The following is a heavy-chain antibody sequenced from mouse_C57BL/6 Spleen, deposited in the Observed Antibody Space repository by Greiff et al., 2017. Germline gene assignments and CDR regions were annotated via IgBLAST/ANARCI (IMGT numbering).Heavy chain of an antibody. J-gene: IGHJ2*01. Sequence: EVQVVASGGGLVKPGGSLKLSCAASGFTFSHYGMHWVRQAPEKGLEWVAYISSGSSTIYYADTVKGRFTISRDNAKNTLFLHMASLRSEDTAMYYCARDYYGSSGYWGQGTTLTVSS. D-gene: IGHD1-1*01. CDR2: ISSGSSTI. V-gene: IGHV5-17*01. CDR3: ARDYYGSSGY. CDR1: GFTFSHYG.